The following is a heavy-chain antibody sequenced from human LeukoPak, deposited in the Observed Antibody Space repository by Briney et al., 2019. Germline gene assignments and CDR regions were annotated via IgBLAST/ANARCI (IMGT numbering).Heavy chain of an antibody. J-gene: IGHJ4*02. CDR2: IYTSGST. CDR3: ARENEVGARGLDY. V-gene: IGHV4-4*07. CDR1: SGSISGYY. D-gene: IGHD1-26*01. Sequence: TSETLSLTCAVSSGSISGYYWSWIRQPAGKGLEWIGRIYTSGSTNYNPSLKSRVTMSVETSKNQFSLKLTSVTAADTAVYYCARENEVGARGLDYWGQGTLVTVSS.